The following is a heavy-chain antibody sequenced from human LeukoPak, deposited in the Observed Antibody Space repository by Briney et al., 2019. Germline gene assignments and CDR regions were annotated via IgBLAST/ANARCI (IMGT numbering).Heavy chain of an antibody. CDR2: IYYSGST. CDR3: ARPDSSSWYGFYY. CDR1: GGSISSSSYY. V-gene: IGHV4-61*05. Sequence: SETLSLTCTVSGGSISSSSYYWGWIRQPPGKGLEWIGYIYYSGSTNYNPSLKSRVTISVDTSKNQFSLKLSSVTAADTAVYYCARPDSSSWYGFYYWGQGTLVTVSS. D-gene: IGHD6-13*01. J-gene: IGHJ4*02.